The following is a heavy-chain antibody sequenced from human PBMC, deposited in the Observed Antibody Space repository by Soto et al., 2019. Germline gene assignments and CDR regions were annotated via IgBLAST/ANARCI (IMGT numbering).Heavy chain of an antibody. J-gene: IGHJ6*02. V-gene: IGHV6-1*01. D-gene: IGHD6-13*01. Sequence: SQTLSLTCAISGDSVSSNSAAWNWIRQSPSRGLEWLGRTYYRSKWYNDYAVSVKSRITINPDTSKNKFSLQLNSVTPEDTAVYYCAREGWPEAAPEYYGIDVWGQGTPVTVYS. CDR2: TYYRSKWYN. CDR3: AREGWPEAAPEYYGIDV. CDR1: GDSVSSNSAA.